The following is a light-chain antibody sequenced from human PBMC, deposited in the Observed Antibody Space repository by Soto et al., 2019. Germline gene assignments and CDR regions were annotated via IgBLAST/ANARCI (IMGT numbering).Light chain of an antibody. CDR2: YDN. Sequence: SYELTQPPSVSVAPGKTARITCGGNNIGSKGVHWYQQKPGQAPVLVIYYDNDRPSGIPERFSGSNSGNTATLTISRVEAGDEADYYCQVWDTSSDRVVFGGGTKVTVL. V-gene: IGLV3-21*04. J-gene: IGLJ2*01. CDR1: NIGSKG. CDR3: QVWDTSSDRVV.